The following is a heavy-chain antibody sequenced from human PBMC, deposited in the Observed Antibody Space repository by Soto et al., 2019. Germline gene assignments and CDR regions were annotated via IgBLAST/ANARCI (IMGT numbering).Heavy chain of an antibody. CDR1: NAYFGNYY. J-gene: IGHJ3*01. V-gene: IGHV4-34*01. CDR2: INHSGST. CDR3: VWSYYYDSTGYYGLGF. Sequence: SEPRSHTCAVNNAYFGNYYWRWVRQPPGKGLEWIGEINHSGSTNYNPSLKSRVTISVDTSRNRFSLKVSSVTAADTAVYYCVWSYYYDSTGYYGLGFWGQGTMVT. D-gene: IGHD3-22*01.